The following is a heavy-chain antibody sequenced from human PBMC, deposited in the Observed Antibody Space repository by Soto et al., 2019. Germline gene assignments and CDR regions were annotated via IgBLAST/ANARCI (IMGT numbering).Heavy chain of an antibody. CDR1: GYTFTSYG. D-gene: IGHD3-16*02. J-gene: IGHJ4*02. CDR3: ARDVGGLRLGELSLDS. CDR2: ISAYNGNT. Sequence: GASVKVSCKASGYTFTSYGISWVRQAPGQGLEWMGWISAYNGNTNYAQKLQGRVTMTTDTSTSTAYMELRSLRSDDTAVYYCARDVGGLRLGELSLDSWGQGTLVTVSS. V-gene: IGHV1-18*01.